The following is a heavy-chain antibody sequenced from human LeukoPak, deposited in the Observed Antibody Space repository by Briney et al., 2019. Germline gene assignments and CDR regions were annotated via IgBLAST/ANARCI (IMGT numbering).Heavy chain of an antibody. CDR3: ARTQQLGSYYWFDL. Sequence: SETLSLTCAVDGGSFSDYYWSWIRQPPGKGLEWIGEINHSGSTNYNPSLKSRVTISVDTSKNHFPLKLSSVTAADTAMYYCARTQQLGSYYWFDLWGQGTLVTVSS. D-gene: IGHD6-13*01. CDR2: INHSGST. J-gene: IGHJ5*02. CDR1: GGSFSDYY. V-gene: IGHV4-34*01.